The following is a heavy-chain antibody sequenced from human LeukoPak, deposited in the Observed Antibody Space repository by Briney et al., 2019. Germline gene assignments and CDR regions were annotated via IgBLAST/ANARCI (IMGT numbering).Heavy chain of an antibody. Sequence: GGSLRLSCAASGFTVSSDYMSWVRQAPGKGLEYVSAISSNGGSTYYADSVKGRFTISRDNSKNTLYLQMSSLRAEDTAVYYCVKDEGPLRYFDWLLRDYGMGVWGKGTTVTVSS. CDR3: VKDEGPLRYFDWLLRDYGMGV. J-gene: IGHJ6*04. V-gene: IGHV3-64D*06. CDR1: GFTVSSDY. CDR2: ISSNGGST. D-gene: IGHD3-9*01.